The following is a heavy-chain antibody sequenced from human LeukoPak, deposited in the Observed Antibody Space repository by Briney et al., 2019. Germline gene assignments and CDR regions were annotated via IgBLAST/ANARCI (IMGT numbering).Heavy chain of an antibody. CDR3: GRDATLYYDTTGSAIDY. J-gene: IGHJ4*02. V-gene: IGHV4-30-2*01. D-gene: IGHD3-22*01. CDR1: GGSISSGGYY. Sequence: PSQTLSLTCTVSGGSISSGGYYWSWIRQPPGKGLEWIGYMYHSGSTNYNPSLKSRVTISVDKSKNQFSLKLSSVTAADTAVYYCGRDATLYYDTTGSAIDYWGQGTLVTVSS. CDR2: MYHSGST.